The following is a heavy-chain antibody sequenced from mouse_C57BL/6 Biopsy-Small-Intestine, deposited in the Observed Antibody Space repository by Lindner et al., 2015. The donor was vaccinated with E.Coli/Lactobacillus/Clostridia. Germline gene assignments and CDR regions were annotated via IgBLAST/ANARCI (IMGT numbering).Heavy chain of an antibody. CDR2: INTNTGNP. Sequence: VKVSCKASGYTFTNHAIDWVRQAPGQGLEWMGWINTNTGNPTYAQAFTGRFVFSLDTSVSTAYLEISSLKTEDTAVYYCAREELSSDGERNDCWGQGTLVTVSS. J-gene: IGHJ4*01. CDR1: GYTFTNHA. V-gene: IGHV9-3*02. D-gene: IGHD2-3*01. CDR3: AREELSSDGERNDC.